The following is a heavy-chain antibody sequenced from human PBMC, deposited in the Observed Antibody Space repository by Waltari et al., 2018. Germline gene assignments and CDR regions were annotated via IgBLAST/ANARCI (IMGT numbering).Heavy chain of an antibody. V-gene: IGHV4-39*07. CDR2: IYYSGST. D-gene: IGHD6-19*01. CDR3: ARVQMTPYSSGLPPAFDI. Sequence: QLQLQESGPGLVKPSETLSLTCTVSGGSISSSSYYWGWIRQPPGKGLEWIGSIYYSGSTYYNPSLKSRFTISVDTSKNQFSLKLSSVTAADTAVYYCARVQMTPYSSGLPPAFDIWGQGTMVTVSS. CDR1: GGSISSSSYY. J-gene: IGHJ3*02.